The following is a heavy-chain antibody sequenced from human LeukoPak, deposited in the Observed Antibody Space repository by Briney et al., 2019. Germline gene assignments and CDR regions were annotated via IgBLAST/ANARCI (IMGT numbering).Heavy chain of an antibody. D-gene: IGHD6-13*01. CDR3: AREYSSSWPYYYYYYYMDV. J-gene: IGHJ6*03. V-gene: IGHV3-7*01. CDR2: IKQDGSEK. Sequence: GGSLRLSCAASGFTFSSYWMSWVRQAPGKGLEWVANIKQDGSEKYYVDSVKGRFTISRDNAKNSLYLQMNSLRAEDTAVYYCAREYSSSWPYYYYYYYMDVWGKGTTVTVSS. CDR1: GFTFSSYW.